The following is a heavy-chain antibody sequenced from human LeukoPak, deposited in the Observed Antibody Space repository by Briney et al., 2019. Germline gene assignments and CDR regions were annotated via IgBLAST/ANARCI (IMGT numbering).Heavy chain of an antibody. CDR1: GFTFSDHY. CDR2: SRNKADSYTT. J-gene: IGHJ4*02. D-gene: IGHD6-19*01. CDR3: ARVGSSGYYYLDH. V-gene: IGHV3-72*01. Sequence: PGRSLRLSCAASGFTFSDHYMDWVRQAPGRGLEWVGRSRNKADSYTTEYAASVRGRFSISRDESKKSLSLQMNSLKTEDTAVYYCARVGSSGYYYLDHWGQGTLVTVSS.